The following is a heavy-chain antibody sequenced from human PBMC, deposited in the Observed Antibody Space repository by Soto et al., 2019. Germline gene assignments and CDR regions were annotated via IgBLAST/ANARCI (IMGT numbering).Heavy chain of an antibody. Sequence: QVQLVESGGGLVKPGGSLRLSCAASGFTFSDYYMSWIRQAPGKGLEWVSYISSSGSTIYYADSVKVRFTITRDNAKNSLYLQMHSRRAEDTAVYYCARDLPRGYSGYARDWCQGTLVTVSS. CDR2: ISSSGSTI. CDR3: ARDLPRGYSGYARD. D-gene: IGHD5-12*01. J-gene: IGHJ4*02. CDR1: GFTFSDYY. V-gene: IGHV3-11*01.